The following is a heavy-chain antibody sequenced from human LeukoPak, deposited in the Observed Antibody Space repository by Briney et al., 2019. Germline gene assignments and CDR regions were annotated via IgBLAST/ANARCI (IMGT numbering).Heavy chain of an antibody. V-gene: IGHV1-2*06. CDR1: GYTFTGYY. D-gene: IGHD3-22*01. CDR2: INPNSGGT. Sequence: GASAKVSCKASGYTFTGYYMHWVRQAPGQGLEWMGRINPNSGGTNYAQKFQGRVTMTRDTSISTAYMELSRLRSDDTAVYYCARDHEYYYDSSGFDYWGQGTLVTVSS. CDR3: ARDHEYYYDSSGFDY. J-gene: IGHJ4*02.